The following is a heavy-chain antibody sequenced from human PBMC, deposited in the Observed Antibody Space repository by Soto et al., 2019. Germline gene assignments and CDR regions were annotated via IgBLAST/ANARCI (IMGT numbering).Heavy chain of an antibody. V-gene: IGHV3-33*03. CDR1: GFTISTHG. CDR3: AAATTWNFHFPY. CDR2: IWYDGSHK. J-gene: IGHJ4*02. Sequence: QAQLVESGGGVVQPGTSLRLSCAASGFTISTHGMHWVRQAPGKGLEWLANIWYDGSHKFYAESVKGRFSISKDNSKNTLYLPMSSLRAEDTAVYYCAAATTWNFHFPYWGQGTQVTVSS. D-gene: IGHD1-7*01.